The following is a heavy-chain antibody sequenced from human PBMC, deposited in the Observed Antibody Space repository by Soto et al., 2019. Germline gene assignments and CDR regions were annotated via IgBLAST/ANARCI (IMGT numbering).Heavy chain of an antibody. D-gene: IGHD3-16*01. CDR3: ARAPRTYDFPYYFDY. V-gene: IGHV3-23*01. CDR1: GFTFSTYA. J-gene: IGHJ4*01. Sequence: GGSLRLCCAASGFTFSTYAMGWVRQAPGKGLEWVSVFSATGVSTYNADSVKGRFTISRDNSKDTLYLEMSTLRAEDTAVYYCARAPRTYDFPYYFDYWGHGTLVTVSS. CDR2: FSATGVST.